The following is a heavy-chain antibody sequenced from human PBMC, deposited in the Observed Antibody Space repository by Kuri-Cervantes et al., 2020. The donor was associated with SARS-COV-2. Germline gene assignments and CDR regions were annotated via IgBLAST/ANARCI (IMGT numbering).Heavy chain of an antibody. Sequence: GSLRLSCTVYGGSISSYYWSWIRQPAGKGLEWIGRIHVNGRTNYNPSLKSRVTMSVDASKNHSSLKLRSVTAADTAVYYCARTGSSGWPGSHWFDPWGQGTLVTVSS. J-gene: IGHJ5*02. CDR2: IHVNGRT. D-gene: IGHD6-25*01. CDR1: GGSISSYY. V-gene: IGHV4-4*07. CDR3: ARTGSSGWPGSHWFDP.